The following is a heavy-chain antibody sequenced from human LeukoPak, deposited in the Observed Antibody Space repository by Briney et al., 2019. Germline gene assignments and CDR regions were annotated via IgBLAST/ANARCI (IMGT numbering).Heavy chain of an antibody. CDR1: GGSISSYS. CDR2: IYYSGST. D-gene: IGHD3-22*01. Sequence: SETLSLTCSVSGGSISSYSWSWIRQPPVKGLEWIGYIYYSGSTNYDPSLKSRVTISVDTSKNHFSLKLSSVTAADTAVYYCARHSVYYYDSSGYFLLRGFDYWGQGTLVTVSS. V-gene: IGHV4-59*08. J-gene: IGHJ4*02. CDR3: ARHSVYYYDSSGYFLLRGFDY.